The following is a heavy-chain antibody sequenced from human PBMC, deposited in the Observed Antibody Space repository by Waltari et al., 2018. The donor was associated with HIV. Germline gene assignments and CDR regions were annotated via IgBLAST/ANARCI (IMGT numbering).Heavy chain of an antibody. CDR2: MNPNSGNT. CDR3: ARGYGYTYTYGSDFDY. D-gene: IGHD5-18*01. CDR1: GYSFTSYD. J-gene: IGHJ4*02. V-gene: IGHV1-8*01. Sequence: QVQLVQSGAEVKKPGASVKVSCKASGYSFTSYDINWVRQATGQGLEWMGWMNPNSGNTGYAQKFQGRVTMTRNTSISTAYMELSSLRSEDTAVYSCARGYGYTYTYGSDFDYWGQGTLVSVSS.